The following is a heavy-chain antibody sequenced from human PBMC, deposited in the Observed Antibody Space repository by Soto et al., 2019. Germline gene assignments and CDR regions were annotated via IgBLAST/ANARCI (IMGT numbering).Heavy chain of an antibody. J-gene: IGHJ6*02. Sequence: HGESLKISCKGSGYSFTSYWISWVRQMPGKGLEWMGRIDPSDSYTNYSPSFQGHVTISADKSISTAYLQWSSLKASDTAMSYCARYNPFVYYYGMDVWGQGTTFTVSS. CDR2: IDPSDSYT. D-gene: IGHD1-1*01. V-gene: IGHV5-10-1*01. CDR3: ARYNPFVYYYGMDV. CDR1: GYSFTSYW.